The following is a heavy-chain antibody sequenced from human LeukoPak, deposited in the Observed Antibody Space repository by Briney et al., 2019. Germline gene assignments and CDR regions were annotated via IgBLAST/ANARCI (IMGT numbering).Heavy chain of an antibody. CDR2: FDPEDGET. V-gene: IGHV1-24*01. CDR3: ATYKSYVVDY. Sequence: ASVKVSCKVSGYTLTELSMHWVRQAPGKGLERMGDFDPEDGETIYAQKFQGRVTMTEDTSTDTAYMELSSLRSEDTAVYYCATYKSYVVDYWGQGTLVTVSS. CDR1: GYTLTELS. D-gene: IGHD1-26*01. J-gene: IGHJ4*02.